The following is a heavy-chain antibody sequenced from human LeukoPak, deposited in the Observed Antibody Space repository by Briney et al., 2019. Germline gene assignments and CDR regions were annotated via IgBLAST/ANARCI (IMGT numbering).Heavy chain of an antibody. D-gene: IGHD3-3*01. CDR1: GFTFSSYA. CDR3: ASATNYDFWSGYYRGPDY. CDR2: ISYDGSNK. Sequence: PGGSLRLSCAASGFTFSSYAMSWVRQAPGKGLEWVAVISYDGSNKYYADSVKGRFTISRDNSKNTLYLQMNSLRAEDTAVYYCASATNYDFWSGYYRGPDYWGQGTLVTVSS. V-gene: IGHV3-30-3*01. J-gene: IGHJ4*02.